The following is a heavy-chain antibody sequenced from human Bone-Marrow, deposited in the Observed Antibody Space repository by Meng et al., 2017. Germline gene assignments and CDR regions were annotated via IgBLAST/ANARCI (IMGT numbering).Heavy chain of an antibody. J-gene: IGHJ4*02. Sequence: SETLCLTRTVPGGSISSGSYYWSWIRQPAGKGLGWIGRIYASGNTNYSPSLKSRVTISVDTSKYQFSLKLSSVTATDTAVYFCAKESTRYTDTWGQGTLVTVSS. CDR2: IYASGNT. CDR1: GGSISSGSYY. V-gene: IGHV4-61*02. CDR3: AKESTRYTDT. D-gene: IGHD5-18*01.